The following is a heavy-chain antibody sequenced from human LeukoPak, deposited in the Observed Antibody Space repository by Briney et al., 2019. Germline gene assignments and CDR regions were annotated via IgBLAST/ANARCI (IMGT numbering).Heavy chain of an antibody. CDR3: ARYCSGGSCYRDAFDI. D-gene: IGHD2-15*01. J-gene: IGHJ3*02. CDR2: IKQDGSEK. V-gene: IGHV3-7*01. CDR1: GFTFSSYW. Sequence: PGGSLRLSCAASGFTFSSYWMSWVRQAPGKGLEWVANIKQDGSEKYYVDSVKGRFTISRDNAKNSLYLQMNSLRAEDTAVYYCARYCSGGSCYRDAFDIWGQGTMVTVSS.